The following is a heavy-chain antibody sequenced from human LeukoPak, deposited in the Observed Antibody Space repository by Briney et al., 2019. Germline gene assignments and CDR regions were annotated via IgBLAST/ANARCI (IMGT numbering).Heavy chain of an antibody. J-gene: IGHJ3*02. V-gene: IGHV4-34*01. CDR1: GVSFSGYY. CDR3: ARKTTVVTPIRDAFDI. CDR2: INHSGST. D-gene: IGHD4-23*01. Sequence: SETLSLTCAVYGVSFSGYYWSWIRQPPGKGLEWIGEINHSGSTNYNPSLNSRVTILVDTSKNHFSLKLSSVTAADTAVYYCARKTTVVTPIRDAFDIWGQGTMVTVSS.